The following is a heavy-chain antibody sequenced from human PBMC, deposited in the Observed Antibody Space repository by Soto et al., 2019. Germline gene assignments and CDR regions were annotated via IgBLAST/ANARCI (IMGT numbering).Heavy chain of an antibody. CDR1: GFTFDDYA. V-gene: IGHV3-9*01. CDR2: ISWNSGTI. J-gene: IGHJ4*02. Sequence: EVQLVESGGGLVQPGRSLRLSCAASGFTFDDYAMHWVRQAPGKGLEWVSGISWNSGTIGYADSVKGRFTISRDNAKNSLYLQMNSLRAEDTALYYCAKSLKTGYYGRAHFDYWGQGTLVTVSS. CDR3: AKSLKTGYYGRAHFDY. D-gene: IGHD3-9*01.